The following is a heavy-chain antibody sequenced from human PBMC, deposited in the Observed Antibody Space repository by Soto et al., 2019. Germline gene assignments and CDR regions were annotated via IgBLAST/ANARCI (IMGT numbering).Heavy chain of an antibody. V-gene: IGHV1-18*01. CDR3: ARGRIVASIHDAFEI. J-gene: IGHJ3*02. CDR2: ISAYNGKG. D-gene: IGHD2-21*01. Sequence: QGQLLQSGDEVKKPGASVRVSCRASGYDFTSYGISWVRQAPGQGLEWVSWISAYNGKGDTAEKFHGRVTMTLYTSTDTAHMEVGDLTSADTAVYYCARGRIVASIHDAFEIWGQGTMVAVSS. CDR1: GYDFTSYG.